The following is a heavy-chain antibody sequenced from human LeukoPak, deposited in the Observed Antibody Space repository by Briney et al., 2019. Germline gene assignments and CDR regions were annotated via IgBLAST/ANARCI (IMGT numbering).Heavy chain of an antibody. CDR3: ARGYGGTGWFDP. V-gene: IGHV4-39*07. Sequence: SETLSLTCTVSGGSISSSSYYWGWIRQPPGKGLEWIGSIYYSGSTYYNPSLKSRVTISVDTSKNQFSLKLSSVTAADTAVYYCARGYGGTGWFDPWGQGTLVTVSS. CDR1: GGSISSSSYY. J-gene: IGHJ5*02. D-gene: IGHD3-16*01. CDR2: IYYSGST.